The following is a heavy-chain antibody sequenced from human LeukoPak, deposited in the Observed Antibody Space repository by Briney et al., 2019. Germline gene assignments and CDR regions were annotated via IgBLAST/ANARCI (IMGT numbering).Heavy chain of an antibody. V-gene: IGHV4-30-4*01. CDR1: GGSISSGDYY. CDR2: IYYSGST. Sequence: SQTLSLTCTVSGGSISSGDYYWSWIRQPPGTGLEDIGYIYYSGSTNYNPSLKSRVTISVDTSKNQFSLKLSSVTAADTAVYYCARDSSGPRGGSWFDPWGQGTLVTVSS. J-gene: IGHJ5*02. D-gene: IGHD3-22*01. CDR3: ARDSSGPRGGSWFDP.